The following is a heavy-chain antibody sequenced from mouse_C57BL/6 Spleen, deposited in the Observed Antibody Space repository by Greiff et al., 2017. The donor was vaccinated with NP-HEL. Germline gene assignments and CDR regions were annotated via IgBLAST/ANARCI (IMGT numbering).Heavy chain of an antibody. CDR3: AYPGLLVAWFAY. D-gene: IGHD2-3*01. Sequence: VQLKQSGAELVKPGASVKLSCTASGFNIKDYYMHWVKQRTEQGLEWIGRIDPEDGETKYAPKFQGKATITADTSSNTAYLQLSSLTSEDTAVYYCAYPGLLVAWFAYWGQGTLVTVSA. CDR1: GFNIKDYY. J-gene: IGHJ3*01. CDR2: IDPEDGET. V-gene: IGHV14-2*01.